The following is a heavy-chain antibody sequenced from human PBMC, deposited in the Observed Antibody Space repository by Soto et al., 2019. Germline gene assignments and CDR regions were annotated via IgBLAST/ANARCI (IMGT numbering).Heavy chain of an antibody. CDR1: GFTFRDYY. J-gene: IGHJ3*02. CDR3: ARAYSDAFDI. V-gene: IGHV3-11*01. D-gene: IGHD2-15*01. Sequence: GGSLRLSCAASGFTFRDYYMTWIRQAPGKGLEWVSYISSSGTGIYYPDSVKGRFTISRDNAKNALYLQMSSLRAEDTAVYYCARAYSDAFDIWGQGTMVTVS. CDR2: ISSSGTGI.